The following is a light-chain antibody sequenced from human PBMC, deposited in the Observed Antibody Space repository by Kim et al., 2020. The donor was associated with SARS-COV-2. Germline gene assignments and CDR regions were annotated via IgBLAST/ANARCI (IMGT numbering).Light chain of an antibody. CDR3: QQSYTTPRT. CDR2: AAS. CDR1: QSISDY. J-gene: IGKJ1*01. V-gene: IGKV1-39*01. Sequence: DIQMTQSPSSLSASVGDRVTITCRASQSISDYLNWYQQKPRKAPKLLIYAASSLQSGVPSRFSGSGSGTDFTLTISSLQPEDFATYYCQQSYTTPRTFGQGTKVDIK.